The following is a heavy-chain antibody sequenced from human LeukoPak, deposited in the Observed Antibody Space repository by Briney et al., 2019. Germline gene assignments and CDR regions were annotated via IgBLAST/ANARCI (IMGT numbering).Heavy chain of an antibody. CDR2: IKGDGNEK. CDR1: GFSFSRYW. J-gene: IGHJ5*01. Sequence: PGGSLRLSCAASGFSFSRYWMNWVRQAPGKGLEWVANIKGDGNEKNYVDSVKGRFTISRDNAMNSLYLQMDSLRAEDTAVYYCAKEGAYPIITYDSWGQGALVTVSS. CDR3: AKEGAYPIITYDS. V-gene: IGHV3-7*01. D-gene: IGHD3-10*01.